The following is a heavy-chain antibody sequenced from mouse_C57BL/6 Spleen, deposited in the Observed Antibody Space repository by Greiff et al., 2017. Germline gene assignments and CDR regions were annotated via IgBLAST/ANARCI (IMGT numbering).Heavy chain of an antibody. Sequence: VQLQQPGAELVRPGSSVKLSCKASGYTFTSYWMHWVKQRPIQGLEWIGNIDPSDSETHYNQKFKDKATLTVDKSSSTAYMQLSSLTSEDSAVYYCAREATVVAPYYFDYGGQGTTLTVSS. CDR2: IDPSDSET. D-gene: IGHD1-1*01. J-gene: IGHJ2*01. CDR3: AREATVVAPYYFDY. CDR1: GYTFTSYW. V-gene: IGHV1-52*01.